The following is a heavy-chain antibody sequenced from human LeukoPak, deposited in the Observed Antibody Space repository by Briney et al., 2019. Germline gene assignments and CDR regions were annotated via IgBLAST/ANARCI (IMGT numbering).Heavy chain of an antibody. J-gene: IGHJ4*02. D-gene: IGHD6-6*01. V-gene: IGHV1-8*01. CDR2: MNPNSGNT. CDR1: GYTFTNYD. CDR3: ARGIAAHYFDY. Sequence: GASVKVSCKASGYTFTNYDINWVRQATGQGLEWMGWMNPNSGNTGYAQKFQGGVTMTRNTSISTAYMELSSLRSEDTAVYYCARGIAAHYFDYWGQGTLVTVSS.